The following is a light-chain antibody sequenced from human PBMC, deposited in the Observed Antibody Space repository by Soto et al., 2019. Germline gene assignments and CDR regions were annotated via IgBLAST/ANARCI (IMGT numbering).Light chain of an antibody. Sequence: EIVMTQSPATLSVSPGERATLSCRASQSVSRNVAWYQQKPGQAPRLLIHDASTRATGISVRFSGSGSGTEVTLTISSLQSEDFVLYYCQQYNNWLWTFGQGTKVEIK. CDR3: QQYNNWLWT. CDR2: DAS. CDR1: QSVSRN. J-gene: IGKJ1*01. V-gene: IGKV3-15*01.